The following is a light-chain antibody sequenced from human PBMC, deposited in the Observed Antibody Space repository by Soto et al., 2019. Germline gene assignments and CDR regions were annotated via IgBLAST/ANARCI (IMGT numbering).Light chain of an antibody. CDR1: QPIIRY. V-gene: IGKV1-39*01. CDR3: HQSYSTLFT. Sequence: DIQMTQSPSSLAASVGDRVNITCRASQPIIRYLNWYQHKPGRAPTLRIYAVSSLQSGVPSRFSGSGSGTEFTLTSSSLQAEDFANYYCHQSYSTLFTFGPGTRVEIK. J-gene: IGKJ3*01. CDR2: AVS.